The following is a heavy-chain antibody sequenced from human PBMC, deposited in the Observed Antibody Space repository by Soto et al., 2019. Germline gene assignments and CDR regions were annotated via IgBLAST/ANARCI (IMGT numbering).Heavy chain of an antibody. V-gene: IGHV3-64*01. CDR3: VRRVSGNYDY. CDR2: ISSNGGTT. CDR1: GFIFSSYD. Sequence: EVQLAESGGGMVQPGGSLRLSCVASGFIFSSYDMHWVRQAPGKGLEYVSSISSNGGTTYYGTSVKGRFTISRDNSKNTLYLQMGSLRAEDMAVYHCVRRVSGNYDYWGQGTLVTVSS. J-gene: IGHJ4*02. D-gene: IGHD1-7*01.